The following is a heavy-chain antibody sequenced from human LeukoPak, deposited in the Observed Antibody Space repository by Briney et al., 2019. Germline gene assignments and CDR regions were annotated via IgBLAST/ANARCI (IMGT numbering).Heavy chain of an antibody. V-gene: IGHV1-2*02. CDR3: ARGTPLDEPEQLVPHDY. CDR1: GYTFTGYY. Sequence: ASVKVSCKASGYTFTGYYMHWVRQAPGQGLEWMGWINPNSGGTNYAQKFQDRVTMTRDTSISTAYMELSRLRSDDTAVYYCARGTPLDEPEQLVPHDYWGQGTLVTVSS. J-gene: IGHJ4*02. CDR2: INPNSGGT. D-gene: IGHD6-6*01.